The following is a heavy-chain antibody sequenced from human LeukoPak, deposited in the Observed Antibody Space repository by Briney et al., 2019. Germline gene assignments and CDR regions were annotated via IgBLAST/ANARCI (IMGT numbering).Heavy chain of an antibody. CDR3: AKGRPVRTSGWYFFDY. CDR2: ISNGGTHT. V-gene: IGHV3-23*01. CDR1: GFTFSTYA. D-gene: IGHD6-19*01. J-gene: IGHJ4*02. Sequence: GGSLRLSCAASGFTFSTYAMSWVRQAPGKGLEWVSLISNGGTHTFYEDSVKGRFTISRDNSNNTLHLQTTGLRAEDTAVYYCAKGRPVRTSGWYFFDYWGQGTLVTVSS.